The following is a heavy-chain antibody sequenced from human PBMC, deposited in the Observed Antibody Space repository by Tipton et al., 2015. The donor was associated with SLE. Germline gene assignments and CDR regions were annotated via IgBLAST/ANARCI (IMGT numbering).Heavy chain of an antibody. CDR3: ARLGYSSATYGMDV. CDR1: GGSISSYY. V-gene: IGHV4-59*08. J-gene: IGHJ6*02. CDR2: IYYSGST. D-gene: IGHD6-19*01. Sequence: TLSLTCTVSGGSISSYYWSWIRQPPGKGLEWIGYIYYSGSTNYNPSLKSRVTISVDTSKNRFSLKLSSVTAADTAVYYCARLGYSSATYGMDVWGQGTTVTVSS.